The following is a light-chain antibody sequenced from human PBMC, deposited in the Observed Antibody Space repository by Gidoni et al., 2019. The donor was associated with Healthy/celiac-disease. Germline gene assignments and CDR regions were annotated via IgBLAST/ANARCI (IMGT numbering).Light chain of an antibody. V-gene: IGKV3-20*01. J-gene: IGKJ2*01. CDR3: QQYGSSPT. CDR1: QSVSSSY. Sequence: EIVLTQSPGTLSLSPGERATLSCRASQSVSSSYFAWYQQKPGQAPRLLIYGASSSATGIPDRFSGSGSVTDFTLTISRLEPEDFAVYYCQQYGSSPTFGQGTKLEIK. CDR2: GAS.